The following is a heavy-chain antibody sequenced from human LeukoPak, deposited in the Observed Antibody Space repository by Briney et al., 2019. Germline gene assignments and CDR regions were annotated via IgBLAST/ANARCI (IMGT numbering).Heavy chain of an antibody. D-gene: IGHD3-9*01. V-gene: IGHV1-46*01. J-gene: IGHJ4*02. CDR1: GYTFTSYY. CDR2: INPSGGST. Sequence: ASVKVSCKASGYTFTSYYLHWVRQAPGQGLEWMGIINPSGGSTSYAQKFQGRVTMTRDMSTSTVYMELSSLRSEDTSVYYCARDGGPRELTGYPSPPSYYFDYWGQGILVTVSS. CDR3: ARDGGPRELTGYPSPPSYYFDY.